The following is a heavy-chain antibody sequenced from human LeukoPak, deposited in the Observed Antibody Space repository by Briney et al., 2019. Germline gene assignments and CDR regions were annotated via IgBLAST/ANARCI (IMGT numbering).Heavy chain of an antibody. V-gene: IGHV1-2*06. J-gene: IGHJ4*02. CDR2: INPNSGGT. Sequence: ASVKVSCKASGYTFTGYHIHWVRQAPGQGLEWMGRINPNSGGTSYAQQFQGRVTMTRDTSISTAYMELSSLRSDDTAVYYCARVSVAGTPDRDYFDYWGQGTLVTVSS. D-gene: IGHD6-19*01. CDR1: GYTFTGYH. CDR3: ARVSVAGTPDRDYFDY.